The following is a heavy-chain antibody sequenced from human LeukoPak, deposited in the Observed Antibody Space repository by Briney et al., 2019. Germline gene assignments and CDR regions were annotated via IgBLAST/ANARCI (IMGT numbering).Heavy chain of an antibody. Sequence: GGCLRLSRAVSGFTFSIYSVNWVRHAPGKGREWVSSISSSSSHIYYADSVKGRFTISRDNGKNSLYLQMNSLRAEDTAVYYCARDLQTYYDILADYWDRATVIAVSS. CDR2: ISSSSSHI. V-gene: IGHV3-21*01. CDR1: GFTFSIYS. D-gene: IGHD3-9*01. J-gene: IGHJ4*02. CDR3: ARDLQTYYDILADY.